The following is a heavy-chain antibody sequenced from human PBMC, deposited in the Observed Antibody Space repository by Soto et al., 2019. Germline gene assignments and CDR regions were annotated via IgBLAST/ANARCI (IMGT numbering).Heavy chain of an antibody. V-gene: IGHV3-9*01. Sequence: GGSLRLSCAVSGFTFDDYAMHWVRQAPGKGLEWVSGISWNSGSIGYADSVKGRFTISRDNAKNSLYLQMNSLRAEDTALYYCAKASLGYCSGGSCYSQGAFDIWGQGTMVTVS. CDR3: AKASLGYCSGGSCYSQGAFDI. J-gene: IGHJ3*02. D-gene: IGHD2-15*01. CDR2: ISWNSGSI. CDR1: GFTFDDYA.